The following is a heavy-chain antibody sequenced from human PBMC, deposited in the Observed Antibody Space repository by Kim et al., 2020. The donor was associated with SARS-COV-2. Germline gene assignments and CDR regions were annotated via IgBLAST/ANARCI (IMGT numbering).Heavy chain of an antibody. CDR2: VYSDSTSM. J-gene: IGHJ6*02. CDR3: AKEGGRGECISTGCHGGYWYGMDV. Sequence: GGSLRLSCAASGFSFSAYAMSWVRQASGKGLEWVSVVYSDSTSMYYSDSVKGRFSMSRDDSGKTLYLQMNSLRAEDTAVYYCAKEGGRGECISTGCHGGYWYGMDVWGQGTTVTVSS. D-gene: IGHD6-25*01. CDR1: GFSFSAYA. V-gene: IGHV3-23*03.